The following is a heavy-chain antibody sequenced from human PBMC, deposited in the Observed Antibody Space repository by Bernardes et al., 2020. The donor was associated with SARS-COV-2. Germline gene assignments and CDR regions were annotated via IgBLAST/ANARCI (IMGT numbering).Heavy chain of an antibody. D-gene: IGHD3-3*01. V-gene: IGHV3-23*01. CDR2: ISGRGGST. J-gene: IGHJ4*02. CDR1: RFTFSSYA. Sequence: GSLRLSCAASRFTFSSYAMSWVRQAPGKGLEWVSAISGRGGSTYYADSVKGRFTISRDNSKNTLYLQMNSLRAEDTAVYYCAKDLLRYYDFWRGQGTLVTVSS. CDR3: AKDLLRYYDFW.